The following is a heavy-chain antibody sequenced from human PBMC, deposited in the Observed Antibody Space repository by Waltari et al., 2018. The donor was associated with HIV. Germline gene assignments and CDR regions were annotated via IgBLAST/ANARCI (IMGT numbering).Heavy chain of an antibody. J-gene: IGHJ4*02. CDR2: ISGSGSTI. CDR3: ARETNYYDGSGFYLDD. V-gene: IGHV3-11*01. Sequence: QVQLVESGGRLVKPGGSLRLSCAASGFTFSDYSLSWIRQAPGKGLQWVSYISGSGSTIEYADSVKGRFTISRDNTENSLYLQMNSLRAEDTAVYYCARETNYYDGSGFYLDDWGQGTLVTVSS. CDR1: GFTFSDYS. D-gene: IGHD3-22*01.